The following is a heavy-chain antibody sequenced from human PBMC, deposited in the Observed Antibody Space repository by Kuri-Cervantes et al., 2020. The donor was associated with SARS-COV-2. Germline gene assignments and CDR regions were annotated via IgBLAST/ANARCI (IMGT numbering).Heavy chain of an antibody. CDR3: ARSGEWLFGDAFDI. V-gene: IGHV4-38-2*01. D-gene: IGHD3-3*01. J-gene: IGHJ3*02. CDR2: IYHRGSS. CDR1: GYSISSGYY. Sequence: SETLSLTCAVSGYSISSGYYWGRIRQPPGKGLEWIGIIYHRGSSYYNPSLRSRVTVSVDTSKNQFSLKLSSVTAADTAVYYCARSGEWLFGDAFDIWGQGTMVTVSS.